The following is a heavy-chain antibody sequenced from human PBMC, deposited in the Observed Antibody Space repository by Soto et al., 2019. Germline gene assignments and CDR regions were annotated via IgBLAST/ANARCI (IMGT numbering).Heavy chain of an antibody. V-gene: IGHV3-30*18. Sequence: RLSYTASGFNFRNYGMRWVRQAPGKGLEWVAVISYDGTNKYYADSVKGRFTISRDNSENTLYLQMNSLRVEDTAVYYCAKDKPGLFDYWGQGTLVTVSS. CDR1: GFNFRNYG. CDR3: AKDKPGLFDY. CDR2: ISYDGTNK. D-gene: IGHD3-10*01. J-gene: IGHJ4*02.